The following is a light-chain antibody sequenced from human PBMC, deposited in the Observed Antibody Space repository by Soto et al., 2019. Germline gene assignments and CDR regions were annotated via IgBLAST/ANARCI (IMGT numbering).Light chain of an antibody. CDR3: CSYVGATTYV. CDR2: EGI. CDR1: SSTVGGFNV. V-gene: IGLV2-23*01. J-gene: IGLJ1*01. Sequence: QSALTQPASVSGSPGQSITISCTGTSSTVGGFNVVSWYQQHPGKAPKVIIYEGIKRPSGVSNRFSGSNSGSTASLTISGLQAEDEADYYCCSYVGATTYVFGTGPKVTDL.